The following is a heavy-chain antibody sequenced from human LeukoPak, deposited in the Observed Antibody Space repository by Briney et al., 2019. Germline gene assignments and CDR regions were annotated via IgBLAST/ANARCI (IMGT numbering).Heavy chain of an antibody. D-gene: IGHD4-17*01. V-gene: IGHV3-9*01. Sequence: GGSLRLSCAASGFTFDDYAMHWVRQGPGKGREWVSGISWNSGSIGYADSVKGRFTISRDNAKNSLYLQLNSLRPEDTALYYCAIGLSLTVTPLDYWGQGTLVTVSS. CDR2: ISWNSGSI. CDR3: AIGLSLTVTPLDY. CDR1: GFTFDDYA. J-gene: IGHJ4*02.